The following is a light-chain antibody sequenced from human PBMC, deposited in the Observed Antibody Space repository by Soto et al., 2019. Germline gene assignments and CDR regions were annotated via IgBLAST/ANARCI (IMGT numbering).Light chain of an antibody. CDR1: EDIRSD. CDR3: LQFNSYPRT. J-gene: IGKJ1*01. CDR2: ATF. V-gene: IGKV1-17*02. Sequence: DIQITQSPSSLSASVGDIVTSTFLASEDIRSDLGWYQQRPGRAPKRLIYATFTLQSGVPSRFSGSRSGTEFTLTISNLQPEDFATYYCLQFNSYPRTFGQGTKVDIK.